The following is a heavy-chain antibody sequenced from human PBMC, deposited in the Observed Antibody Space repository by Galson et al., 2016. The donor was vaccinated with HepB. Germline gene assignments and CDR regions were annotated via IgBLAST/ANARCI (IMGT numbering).Heavy chain of an antibody. CDR2: INPNSGGT. J-gene: IGHJ1*01. Sequence: SVKVSCKASGYMFTGYYMHWVRQAPGQGLEWMGWINPNSGGTDYAQEFQGRVTVTRDTSIRTAYMGLSRLRSDDTAVYYCARGGDFWSGYFFQDWGQGTLVSVSS. V-gene: IGHV1-2*02. D-gene: IGHD3-3*01. CDR1: GYMFTGYY. CDR3: ARGGDFWSGYFFQD.